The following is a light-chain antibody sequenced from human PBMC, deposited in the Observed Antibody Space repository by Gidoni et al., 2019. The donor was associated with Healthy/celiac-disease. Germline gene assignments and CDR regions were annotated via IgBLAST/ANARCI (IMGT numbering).Light chain of an antibody. CDR1: QSVSSC. CDR2: DAS. J-gene: IGKJ5*01. V-gene: IGKV3-11*01. CDR3: QQRSNWPPT. Sequence: EIVLIQSPATLSLSPGERATLSCRASQSVSSCLAWYQQKPGQAPRLLIYDASNRATRIPARFSGSGSGTDFTLTISSLEPEDFAVYYCQQRSNWPPTFGQGTRLEIK.